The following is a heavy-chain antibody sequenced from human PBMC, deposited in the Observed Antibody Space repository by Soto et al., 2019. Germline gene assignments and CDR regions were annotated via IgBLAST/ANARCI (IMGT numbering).Heavy chain of an antibody. V-gene: IGHV3-21*01. J-gene: IGHJ5*02. CDR3: ARETLDYNWNDVTHRSWFDP. CDR2: ISSSSSYI. D-gene: IGHD1-1*01. Sequence: SGGALRLSCGAPGFTFSSYSINWVRQAPGKGLEWVSSISSSSSYIYYADSVKGRFTISRDNAKNSLYLQMNSLRAEDTAVYYCARETLDYNWNDVTHRSWFDPWGQGTLVTVSS. CDR1: GFTFSSYS.